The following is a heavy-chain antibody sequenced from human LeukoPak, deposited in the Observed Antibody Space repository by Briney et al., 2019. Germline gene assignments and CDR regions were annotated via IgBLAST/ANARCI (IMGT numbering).Heavy chain of an antibody. CDR1: GFTFRSYW. CDR3: ARTGYSSNSLDY. Sequence: GGSLRLSCAAPGFTFRSYWMNWVRQAPGKGLEWVANINQDGSVKQYVDSLKGRFTISRDNAKNSMYLQMNSLRAEDTAVYYCARTGYSSNSLDYWGQGTLVTVPS. D-gene: IGHD6-19*01. V-gene: IGHV3-7*03. J-gene: IGHJ4*02. CDR2: INQDGSVK.